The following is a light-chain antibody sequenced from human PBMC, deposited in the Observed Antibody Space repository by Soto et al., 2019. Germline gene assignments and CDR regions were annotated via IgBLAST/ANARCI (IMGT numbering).Light chain of an antibody. CDR1: QSLETSDGDTY. V-gene: IGKV2-30*01. Sequence: DFVITQSPLSLPVTLGQSASISCRSSQSLETSDGDTYLNWFHQRPGQSPRRLIYKVSKRDSGVPDRFSGSGSGTDFTLKITRVEAEDVGVYYCMQTTHWPRTFGQGTKVDIK. J-gene: IGKJ1*01. CDR2: KVS. CDR3: MQTTHWPRT.